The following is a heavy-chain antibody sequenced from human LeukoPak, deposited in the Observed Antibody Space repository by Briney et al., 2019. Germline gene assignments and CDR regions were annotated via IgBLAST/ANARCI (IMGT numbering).Heavy chain of an antibody. CDR1: GYTFTGYY. Sequence: GASVKVSCTASGYTFTGYYIHWVRQAPGQGLEWMGWINPNSGGTNYAQKFQGRVTMTRDTSISTAYMELSRLRSDDTAVYYCARDDASWAESPYFDYWGQGTLVTVSS. D-gene: IGHD1-26*01. J-gene: IGHJ4*02. CDR2: INPNSGGT. V-gene: IGHV1-2*02. CDR3: ARDDASWAESPYFDY.